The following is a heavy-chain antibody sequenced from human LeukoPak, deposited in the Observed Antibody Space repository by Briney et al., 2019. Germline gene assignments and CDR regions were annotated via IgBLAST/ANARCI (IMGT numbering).Heavy chain of an antibody. CDR3: ARGSPYYYDSSGYYYLPRVKYYFDY. CDR2: IYYSGST. V-gene: IGHV4-59*01. Sequence: KPSETLSLTCTVSGGSISSYCWSWIRQPPGKGLEWIGYIYYSGSTNYNPSLKSRVTISVDTSKNQFSLKLSSVTAADTAVYYCARGSPYYYDSSGYYYLPRVKYYFDYWGQGTLVTVSS. J-gene: IGHJ4*02. D-gene: IGHD3-22*01. CDR1: GGSISSYC.